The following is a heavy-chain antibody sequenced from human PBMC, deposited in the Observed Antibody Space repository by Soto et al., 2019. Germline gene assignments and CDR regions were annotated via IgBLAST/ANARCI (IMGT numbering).Heavy chain of an antibody. CDR3: TTPNISDYY. CDR2: IKAKSDGGTT. J-gene: IGHJ4*02. Sequence: PGGSLRLSCAASGFTFSSYSMNWVRQAPGKGLEWVGRIKAKSDGGTTDYAAPLKGRFTISRDDSKNTLYLQMSSLKIEDTAVYFCTTPNISDYYWGQGALVTVSS. CDR1: GFTFSSYS. D-gene: IGHD3-22*01. V-gene: IGHV3-15*05.